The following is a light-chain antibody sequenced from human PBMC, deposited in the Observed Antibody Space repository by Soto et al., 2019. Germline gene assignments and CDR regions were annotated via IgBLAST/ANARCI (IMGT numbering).Light chain of an antibody. Sequence: QSVLTQPPSVSGAPGQRVTISCTGSSSNIGAGYDVSWYQQLPGTAPKFLIYGNTDRPSGVPDRFSGSKSGTSASLAITGLQADDEADYYCQSYDSSLSGYVFVTGTKLTVL. CDR1: SSNIGAGYD. V-gene: IGLV1-40*01. CDR2: GNT. J-gene: IGLJ1*01. CDR3: QSYDSSLSGYV.